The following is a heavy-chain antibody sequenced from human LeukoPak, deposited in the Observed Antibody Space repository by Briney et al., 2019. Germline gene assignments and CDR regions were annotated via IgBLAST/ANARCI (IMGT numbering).Heavy chain of an antibody. J-gene: IGHJ6*03. V-gene: IGHV3-7*04. CDR1: GGSFSGYY. Sequence: PSETLSLTCAVYGGSFSGYYWSRIRQAPGKGLEWVANIKEDGSEKYYVDSVKGRFTISRDNAKNSLYLQMNSLRAEDTAVYYCARAGMETDPLDYYYYMDVWGKGTTVTVSS. D-gene: IGHD5-18*01. CDR2: IKEDGSEK. CDR3: ARAGMETDPLDYYYYMDV.